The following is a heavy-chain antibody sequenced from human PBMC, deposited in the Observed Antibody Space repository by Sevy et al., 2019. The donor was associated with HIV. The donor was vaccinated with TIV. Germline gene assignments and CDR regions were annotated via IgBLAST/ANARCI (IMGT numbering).Heavy chain of an antibody. J-gene: IGHJ4*02. Sequence: ASVKVSCKVSGHTLTELSIHWVRQAPGKGLEWMGGFHVEEAETIYAQKFQGRVTMTEDTSADTAYMELSSLRSEDTAVYYCAKMSRDFWSGFEYWGQGTLVTVSS. CDR2: FHVEEAET. CDR1: GHTLTELS. CDR3: AKMSRDFWSGFEY. D-gene: IGHD3-3*01. V-gene: IGHV1-24*01.